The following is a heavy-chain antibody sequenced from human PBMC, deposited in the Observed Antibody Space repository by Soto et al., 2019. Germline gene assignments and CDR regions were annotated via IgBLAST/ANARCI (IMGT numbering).Heavy chain of an antibody. Sequence: GGSLRLSCAASGFTFSSYSMNWVRQAPGKGLEWVSSISSSSSYIYYADSVKGRFTISRDNAKNSLYLQMNSLRAEDTAVYYCARDVSSSGPFDYWGQGTLVTVSS. CDR3: ARDVSSSGPFDY. CDR1: GFTFSSYS. J-gene: IGHJ4*02. V-gene: IGHV3-21*01. CDR2: ISSSSSYI. D-gene: IGHD6-19*01.